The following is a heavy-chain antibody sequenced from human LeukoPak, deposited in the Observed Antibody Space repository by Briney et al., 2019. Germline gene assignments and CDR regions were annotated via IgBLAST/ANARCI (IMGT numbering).Heavy chain of an antibody. CDR1: GFTFSNAW. Sequence: GGSLRLSCAASGFTFSNAWMSWVRQAPGKGLEWVSAISGSGGSTYYADSVKGRLTISRDNSKNTLYLQMNSLRAEDTAVYYCAKEFYGDYHNFDYWGQGTLVTVSS. J-gene: IGHJ4*02. V-gene: IGHV3-23*01. D-gene: IGHD4-17*01. CDR3: AKEFYGDYHNFDY. CDR2: ISGSGGST.